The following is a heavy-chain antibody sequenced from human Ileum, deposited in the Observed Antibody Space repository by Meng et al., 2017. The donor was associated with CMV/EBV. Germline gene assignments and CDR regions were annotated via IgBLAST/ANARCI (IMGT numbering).Heavy chain of an antibody. D-gene: IGHD6-6*01. J-gene: IGHJ4*02. CDR3: ARAPIAARQGYFDF. Sequence: GGSLRLSCAASGFTFTQYPMNWVRQAPGKGLEWVSSISYTGSYIDYADSVKGRFTISRDNANNLLYLQMNSLRVEDTAVYYCARAPIAARQGYFDFWGQGALVTVSS. V-gene: IGHV3-21*01. CDR2: ISYTGSYI. CDR1: GFTFTQYP.